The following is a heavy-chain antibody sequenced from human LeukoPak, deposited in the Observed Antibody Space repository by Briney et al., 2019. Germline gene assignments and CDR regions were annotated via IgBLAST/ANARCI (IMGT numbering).Heavy chain of an antibody. CDR3: ARDMVLEDMITFGGVIF. D-gene: IGHD3-16*01. CDR2: ISAGAGST. J-gene: IGHJ4*02. V-gene: IGHV3-23*01. CDR1: GFTFSSYA. Sequence: GGSLRLSCAAAGFTFSSYAMSWVRQAPGKGLEWVSGISAGAGSTNYADSVKGRFTISRDNAKNSLYLQMNSLRAEDTAVYYCARDMVLEDMITFGGVIFWGQGALVTVSS.